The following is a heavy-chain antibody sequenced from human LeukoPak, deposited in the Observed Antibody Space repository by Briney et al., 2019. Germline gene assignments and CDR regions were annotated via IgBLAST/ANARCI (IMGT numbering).Heavy chain of an antibody. J-gene: IGHJ5*02. CDR1: GYTFTGYY. CDR3: ARDIVMVTYWFDP. Sequence: ASVKVSFKASGYTFTGYYTHWVRQAPGQGLEWMGWINPNSGGTNYAQKFQGRVTMTRDTSISTAYMELSRLRSDDTAVYYCARDIVMVTYWFDPWGQGTLVTVSS. D-gene: IGHD5-18*01. CDR2: INPNSGGT. V-gene: IGHV1-2*02.